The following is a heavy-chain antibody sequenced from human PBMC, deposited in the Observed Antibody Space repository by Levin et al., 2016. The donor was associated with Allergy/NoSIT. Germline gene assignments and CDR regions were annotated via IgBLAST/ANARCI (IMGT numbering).Heavy chain of an antibody. CDR3: ARSSATINDAFDI. V-gene: IGHV3-21*01. J-gene: IGHJ3*02. Sequence: WIRQPPGKGLEWVSSISSSSSYIYYADSVKGRFTISRDNAKNSLYLQMNSLRAEDTAVYYCARSSATINDAFDIWGQGTMVTVSS. D-gene: IGHD5-12*01. CDR2: ISSSSSYI.